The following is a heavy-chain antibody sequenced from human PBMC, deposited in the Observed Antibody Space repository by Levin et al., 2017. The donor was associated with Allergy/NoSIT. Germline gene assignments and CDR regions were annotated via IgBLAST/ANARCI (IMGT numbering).Heavy chain of an antibody. Sequence: GGSLRLSCAASGFSFSSYSMTWVRQPPGKGLEWVANINEDGTEKYYVDSVKGRFTISRDNTKNSLDLQMSSLRAEDTAVYYCARDLTVGATLDYWGQGTLVTVSS. D-gene: IGHD1-26*01. J-gene: IGHJ4*02. CDR3: ARDLTVGATLDY. CDR1: GFSFSSYS. CDR2: INEDGTEK. V-gene: IGHV3-7*01.